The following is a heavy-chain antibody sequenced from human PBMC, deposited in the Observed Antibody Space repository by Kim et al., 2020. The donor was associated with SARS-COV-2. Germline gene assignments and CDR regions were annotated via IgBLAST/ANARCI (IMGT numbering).Heavy chain of an antibody. V-gene: IGHV4-59*13. CDR2: IYYSGST. CDR1: GGSISSYY. J-gene: IGHJ6*02. D-gene: IGHD5-18*01. Sequence: SETLSLTCTVSGGSISSYYWSWIRQPPGKGLEWIGYIYYSGSTNYNPSLKSRVTISVDTSKNQFSLKLSSVTAADTAVYYCARDGRGYSYGYYYYYGMDVWGQGTTVTVSS. CDR3: ARDGRGYSYGYYYYYGMDV.